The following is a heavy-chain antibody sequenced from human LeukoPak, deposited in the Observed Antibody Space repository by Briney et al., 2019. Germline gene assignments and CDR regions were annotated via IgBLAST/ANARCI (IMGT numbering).Heavy chain of an antibody. D-gene: IGHD6-6*01. CDR1: GYPISSGYY. J-gene: IGHJ3*02. V-gene: IGHV4-38-2*01. CDR2: IYHSGST. CDR3: ASDSTYSSWGI. Sequence: SETLSLTCAVSGYPISSGYYWGWIRQPPGKGLEWIGSIYHSGSTYYNPSLKSRVTISVDTSKNQFSLKLSSVTAADTAVYYCASDSTYSSWGIWGQGTMVTVSS.